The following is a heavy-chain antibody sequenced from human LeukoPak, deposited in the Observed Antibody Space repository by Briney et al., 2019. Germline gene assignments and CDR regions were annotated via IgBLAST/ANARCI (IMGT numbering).Heavy chain of an antibody. V-gene: IGHV4-61*05. CDR3: ARHVDMTTVNYYYLDV. CDR1: GGSISSSSYY. CDR2: INYSGNT. D-gene: IGHD4-11*01. Sequence: TSETLSLTCTVSGGSISSSSYYWSWIRQPPGKGLEWIGDINYSGNTNYNPSFKSRVIASIDTSKDQFSLKLNSVTAGDTAVYYCARHVDMTTVNYYYLDVWGKGTTVTVSS. J-gene: IGHJ6*03.